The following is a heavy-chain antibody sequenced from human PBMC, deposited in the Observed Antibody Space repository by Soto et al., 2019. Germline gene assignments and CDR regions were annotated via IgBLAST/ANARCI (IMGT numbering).Heavy chain of an antibody. CDR3: ARYLRRIAVASYAGDY. CDR2: MYSGGST. CDR1: GFTVSSNY. J-gene: IGHJ4*02. Sequence: EVQLVESGGGLVQPGGSLRLSCAASGFTVSSNYMSWVRQAPGQGLEWVSGMYSGGSTYYADSVKGRFTITRDNSKNTLYLQMNSVRAEDTAVYYCARYLRRIAVASYAGDYWGQGTLVTVSS. D-gene: IGHD6-19*01. V-gene: IGHV3-66*01.